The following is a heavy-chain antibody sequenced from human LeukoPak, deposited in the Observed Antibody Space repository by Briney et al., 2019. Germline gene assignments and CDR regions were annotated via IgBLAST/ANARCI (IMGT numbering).Heavy chain of an antibody. CDR1: GFTFTAAS. V-gene: IGHV3-15*05. CDR3: PTGNP. Sequence: TGGSLRLSCATSGFTFTAASMSWVRQAPGKGLEWIGLIRSKVENETTEYAAPVKGRFSISRDDSKATLYLEMKSLKVDDTGVYYCPTGNPWGQGTLVTV. CDR2: IRSKVENETT. J-gene: IGHJ1*01.